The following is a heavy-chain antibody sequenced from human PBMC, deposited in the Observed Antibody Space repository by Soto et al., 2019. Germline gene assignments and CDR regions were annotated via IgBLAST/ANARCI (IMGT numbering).Heavy chain of an antibody. J-gene: IGHJ2*01. CDR1: GCSISRYY. Sequence: QVQMQASGPGLVKPSETLSLTCTVSGCSISRYYWSWIRQPPVQGLEWIGCIYYSGCTNYNPSLKSRVTISVDTSKTPCSLKLSSVTDADTAVYYCARSRYDFWSGYQYWYFELWVRGTLVTVSS. CDR3: ARSRYDFWSGYQYWYFEL. V-gene: IGHV4-59*01. D-gene: IGHD3-3*01. CDR2: IYYSGCT.